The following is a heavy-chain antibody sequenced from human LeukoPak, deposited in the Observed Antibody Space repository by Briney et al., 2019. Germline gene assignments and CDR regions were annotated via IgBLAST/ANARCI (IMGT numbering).Heavy chain of an antibody. CDR2: INYSGST. Sequence: SETLSLPCAVYGGSFSVYYWIWIRQPPGRGGEWLGEINYSGSTNYNPSLKSRLTISVDTSKNQFSLKLSSVTAADTAVYYCARKRVIVATLRAQRSPFFDIWGQGTMVTVSS. D-gene: IGHD5-12*01. V-gene: IGHV4-34*01. CDR3: ARKRVIVATLRAQRSPFFDI. J-gene: IGHJ3*02. CDR1: GGSFSVYY.